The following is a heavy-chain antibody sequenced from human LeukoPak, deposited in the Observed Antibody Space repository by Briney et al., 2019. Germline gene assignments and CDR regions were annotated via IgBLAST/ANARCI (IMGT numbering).Heavy chain of an antibody. CDR2: ISGSGGTT. J-gene: IGHJ4*02. D-gene: IGHD3-9*01. V-gene: IGHV3-23*01. Sequence: GGSLRLSCAASGFTFSSYAMSWVRQAPGKGLEWVSAISGSGGTTYYADSVKGRFTISRDSSKNTLYLQMNSLRAEDTAVYYCAKEEYDILTAYSDYWGQGTLVTVSS. CDR1: GFTFSSYA. CDR3: AKEEYDILTAYSDY.